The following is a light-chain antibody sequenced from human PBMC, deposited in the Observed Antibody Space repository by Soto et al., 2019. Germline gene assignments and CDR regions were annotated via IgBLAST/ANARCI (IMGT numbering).Light chain of an antibody. V-gene: IGKV1-39*01. CDR2: GAS. CDR3: QESRSALWGT. Sequence: DIQMTQSPSSLSASLGDRVTITCRTSQNIYNSLNWYQQKAGRAPAVLIYGASNLQGGVPLRFSGSGSGTDFTLTISGLQPEDSATYYCQESRSALWGTCGQGT. CDR1: QNIYNS. J-gene: IGKJ1*01.